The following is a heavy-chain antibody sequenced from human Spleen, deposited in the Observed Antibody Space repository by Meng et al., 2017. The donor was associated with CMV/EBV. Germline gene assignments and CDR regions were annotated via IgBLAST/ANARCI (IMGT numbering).Heavy chain of an antibody. D-gene: IGHD3-10*01. J-gene: IGHJ3*02. CDR2: LGDNGDKT. CDR3: AKVALYGSGSYYSAFDM. V-gene: IGHV3-23*01. CDR1: GYSFSSYA. Sequence: GGSLRLSCAASGYSFSSYAMSWVRQAPGKGLEWVSTLGDNGDKTYNAASVKGRFIISRDSSKNTLYLQMNSLRADDTAVYYCAKVALYGSGSYYSAFDMWGQGTMVTVSS.